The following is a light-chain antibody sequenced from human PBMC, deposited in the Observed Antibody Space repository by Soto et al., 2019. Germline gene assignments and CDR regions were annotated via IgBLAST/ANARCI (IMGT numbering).Light chain of an antibody. CDR2: GAS. CDR3: QQYISSPLT. J-gene: IGKJ1*01. Sequence: EIVLTQSPGTLSLSPVERATLSCRASQSVSNNYLAWYQQKPGQAPRLVIYGASNRATGIPDRFSASGSGTDFTLTISRLEPEDFAVYYCQQYISSPLTFGQGTKVDIK. V-gene: IGKV3-20*01. CDR1: QSVSNNY.